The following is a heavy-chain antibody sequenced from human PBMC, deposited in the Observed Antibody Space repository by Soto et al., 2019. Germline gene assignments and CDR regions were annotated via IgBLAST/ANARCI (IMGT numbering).Heavy chain of an antibody. CDR2: IDTSGNN. J-gene: IGHJ6*02. CDR3: ARYSNTWFQTEGMDV. V-gene: IGHV4-59*10. Sequence: SETLSLTCAVYGGSVNGYYWNWIRQPPGKGLEWIGRIDTSGNNHYNPSLKSRVTMSVDTSKKQFSLKLTSVTAADTAVYYCARYSNTWFQTEGMDVWGQGTTVTVSS. CDR1: GGSVNGYY. D-gene: IGHD6-13*01.